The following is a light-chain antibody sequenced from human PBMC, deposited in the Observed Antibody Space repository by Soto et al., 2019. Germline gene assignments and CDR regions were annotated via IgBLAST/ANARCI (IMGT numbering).Light chain of an antibody. Sequence: ELVLTQSPGTLSLSPGERVALSCRASQSVRGSYLAWYQQKPGQAPRLLIYEASRRAPGIPDRFSGSGSGTDFILTINKLEPEDLALYFCQQYASSLHTFGQGTKLEMK. CDR2: EAS. J-gene: IGKJ2*01. CDR1: QSVRGSY. CDR3: QQYASSLHT. V-gene: IGKV3-20*01.